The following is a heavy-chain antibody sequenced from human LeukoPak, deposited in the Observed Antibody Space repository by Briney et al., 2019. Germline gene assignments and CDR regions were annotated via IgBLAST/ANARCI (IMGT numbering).Heavy chain of an antibody. Sequence: QPGGSLRLACAASGFTFSSYGMSWVRQAPGKGLEWVSSSSGSGSITYYADSVKGRFTISRDNSNNTLYLQMNSLRAEDTAVYYCAKDLSSGYYDGFDIWGQGTMVTVSS. V-gene: IGHV3-23*01. D-gene: IGHD3-22*01. CDR1: GFTFSSYG. CDR3: AKDLSSGYYDGFDI. CDR2: SSGSGSIT. J-gene: IGHJ3*02.